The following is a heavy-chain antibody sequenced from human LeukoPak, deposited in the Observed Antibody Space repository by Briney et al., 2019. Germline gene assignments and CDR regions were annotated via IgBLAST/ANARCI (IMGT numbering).Heavy chain of an antibody. V-gene: IGHV4-4*07. CDR1: GGSISSYY. Sequence: SETLSLTCTVSGGSISSYYWSWIRQPAGKGLEWIGRIYTSGSTNYNPSLKSRVTMSVDTSKNQFSLKLSSVTAADTAVYYCAREALILRYNWNPDPDYYYYVDVWGKGTTVTVSS. CDR3: AREALILRYNWNPDPDYYYYVDV. J-gene: IGHJ6*03. CDR2: IYTSGST. D-gene: IGHD1-20*01.